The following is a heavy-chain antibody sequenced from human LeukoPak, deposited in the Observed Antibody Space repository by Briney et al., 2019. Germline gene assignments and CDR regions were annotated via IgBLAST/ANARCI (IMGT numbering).Heavy chain of an antibody. CDR1: GFTFSSYN. J-gene: IGHJ6*04. V-gene: IGHV3-48*04. CDR3: AELGITMIGGV. CDR2: ISSSGSTI. D-gene: IGHD3-10*02. Sequence: SGGSLRLSCAASGFTFSSYNMNWVRQAPGKGLGWVSYISSSGSTIYYADSVKGRFTISRDNAKNSLYLQMNSLRAEDTAVYYCAELGITMIGGVWGKGTTVTISS.